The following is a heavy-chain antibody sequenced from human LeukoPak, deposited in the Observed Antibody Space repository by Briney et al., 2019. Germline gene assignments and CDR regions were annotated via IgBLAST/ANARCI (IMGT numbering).Heavy chain of an antibody. CDR3: AKWKYSNSGIDDY. J-gene: IGHJ4*02. Sequence: GGSLRLSCAASGFTFSSYWMHWVRQAPGEGLVWVSRIDPDDSGSTYADSVKGRFTISRDNSKNMLYLQMNSLRAEDTAVYYCAKWKYSNSGIDDYWGQGTLVTVSS. D-gene: IGHD6-6*01. CDR1: GFTFSSYW. CDR2: IDPDDSGS. V-gene: IGHV3-74*01.